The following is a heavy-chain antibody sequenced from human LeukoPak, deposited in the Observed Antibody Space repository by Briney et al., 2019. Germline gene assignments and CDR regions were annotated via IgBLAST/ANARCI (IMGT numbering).Heavy chain of an antibody. V-gene: IGHV4-31*03. J-gene: IGHJ6*02. CDR1: GGSISSGGYY. CDR2: IYYSGST. CDR3: ARGQLGYSSSWYATGGMDV. D-gene: IGHD6-13*01. Sequence: SETLSLTCTLSGGSISSGGYYWSWIRQHPGKVLEWNGYIYYSGSTYYNPSLKSRVTISVDKSNNQFSLQLSSVTAADTAVYYCARGQLGYSSSWYATGGMDVWGQGPTVTVSS.